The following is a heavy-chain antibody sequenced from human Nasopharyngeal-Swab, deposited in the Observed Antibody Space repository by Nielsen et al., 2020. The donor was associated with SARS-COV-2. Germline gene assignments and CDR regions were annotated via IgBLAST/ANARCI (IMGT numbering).Heavy chain of an antibody. V-gene: IGHV1-3*01. Sequence: WVRQAPGQRLEWMGWINAGNGNTKYSQKFQGRVTITRDTSASTAYMELSSLRSEDTAVYYCARGPTPTNYYDSSGYYYRYGMDVWGQGTTVTVSS. CDR3: ARGPTPTNYYDSSGYYYRYGMDV. CDR2: INAGNGNT. D-gene: IGHD3-22*01. J-gene: IGHJ6*02.